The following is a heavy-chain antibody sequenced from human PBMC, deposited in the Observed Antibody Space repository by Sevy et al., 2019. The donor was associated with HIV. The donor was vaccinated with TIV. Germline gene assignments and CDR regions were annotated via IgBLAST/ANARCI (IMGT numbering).Heavy chain of an antibody. Sequence: GGSLRLSCAASGFTVSSNYMSWVRQAPGKGLEWVSVIYSGGSTYYADPVKGRFTISRDNSKNTLYLQMNSLRAEDTAVYYCARGWGDRSGYYPLDYWGQGTLVTVSS. J-gene: IGHJ4*02. CDR2: IYSGGST. CDR3: ARGWGDRSGYYPLDY. CDR1: GFTVSSNY. V-gene: IGHV3-66*01. D-gene: IGHD3-22*01.